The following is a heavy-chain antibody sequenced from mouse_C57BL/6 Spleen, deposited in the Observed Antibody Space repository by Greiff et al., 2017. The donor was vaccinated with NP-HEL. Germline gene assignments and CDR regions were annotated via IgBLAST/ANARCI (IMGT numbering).Heavy chain of an antibody. V-gene: IGHV1-80*01. CDR1: GYAFSSYW. CDR2: IYPGDGDT. Sequence: VQLVESGAELVKPGASVKISCKASGYAFSSYWMNWVKQRPGKGLEWIGQIYPGDGDTNYNGKFKGKATLTADKSSSTAYMQLSSLTSEDSAVYFCAREDPYAMDYWGQGTSVTVSS. J-gene: IGHJ4*01. CDR3: AREDPYAMDY.